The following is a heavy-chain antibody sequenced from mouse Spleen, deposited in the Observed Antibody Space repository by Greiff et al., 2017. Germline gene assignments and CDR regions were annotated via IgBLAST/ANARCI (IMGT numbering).Heavy chain of an antibody. D-gene: IGHD2-4*01. V-gene: IGHV2-2*02. CDR3: ARNGGLRRDAMDY. CDR1: GFSLTSYG. J-gene: IGHJ4*01. Sequence: VKLVESGPGLVQPSQSLSITCTVSGFSLTSYGVHWVRQSPGKGLEWLGVIWSGGSTDYNAAFISRLSISKDNSKSQVFFKMNSLQANDTAIYYCARNGGLRRDAMDYWGQGTSVTVSS. CDR2: IWSGGST.